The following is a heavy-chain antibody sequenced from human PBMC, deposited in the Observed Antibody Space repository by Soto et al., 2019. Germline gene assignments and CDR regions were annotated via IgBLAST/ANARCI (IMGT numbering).Heavy chain of an antibody. CDR3: XXXXXXXDP. J-gene: IGHJ5*02. CDR1: GYTFTSYG. V-gene: IGHV1-18*01. Sequence: QVQLVQSGAEVKKPGASVKVSCKASGYTFTSYGISXXXQAXGQGLEWMGWINAYNXNTNYAQKLQGRVTMTTDTXXXXXXXXXXXXXXXXXXXXXXXXXXXXXDPWGQGTLVTVSS. CDR2: INAYNXNT.